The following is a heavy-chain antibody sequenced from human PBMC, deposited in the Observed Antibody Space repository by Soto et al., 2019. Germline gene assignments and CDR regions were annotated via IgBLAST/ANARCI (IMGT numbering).Heavy chain of an antibody. CDR3: ARRGPGTYFDY. CDR2: ISGSGGSS. J-gene: IGHJ4*02. CDR1: GFTFSSYA. V-gene: IGHV3-23*01. Sequence: EVQLLESGGGLVQPGGSLRLSCAASGFTFSSYAMRWVRQAPGKGLEWVSAISGSGGSSYYADSVKGRFTISRDNSKHTLYLQMNSLRAEDTAVYYCARRGPGTYFDYWGQGTLVTVSS. D-gene: IGHD6-13*01.